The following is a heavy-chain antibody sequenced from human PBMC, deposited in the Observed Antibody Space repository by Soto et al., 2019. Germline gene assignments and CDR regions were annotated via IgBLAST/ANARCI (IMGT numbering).Heavy chain of an antibody. D-gene: IGHD5-18*01. J-gene: IGHJ4*02. CDR1: GGSVSSGYNY. CDR3: ATESGYTYGYFDY. CDR2: ISGSGST. Sequence: SETLSITCTFSGGSVSSGYNYWSWIRQSPGKGLEWIGYISGSGSTGYNPSLKNRLTMSVDRSKNQFTLRLTSVTAADTAVYFCATESGYTYGYFDYWGQGTKVTVSS. V-gene: IGHV4-30-4*01.